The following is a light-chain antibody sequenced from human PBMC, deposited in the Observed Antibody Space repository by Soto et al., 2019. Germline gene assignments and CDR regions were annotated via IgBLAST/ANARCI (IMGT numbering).Light chain of an antibody. CDR3: QTWGTAVV. CDR1: SEHSSYA. CDR2: LNSDGSH. J-gene: IGLJ2*01. V-gene: IGLV4-69*02. Sequence: QLVLTQSPSASASLGASVKLTCTLSSEHSSYAIAWHQQQSEKGPRYLMKLNSDGSHSRGDGIPDRFSGSSSGAERYLTISSLQSEDEADYYCQTWGTAVVFGGGTQLTVL.